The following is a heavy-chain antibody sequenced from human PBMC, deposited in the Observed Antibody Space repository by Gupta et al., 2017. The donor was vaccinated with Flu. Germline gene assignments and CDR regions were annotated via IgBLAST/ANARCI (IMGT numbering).Heavy chain of an antibody. V-gene: IGHV4-59*01. Sequence: QVQLQESGPGLVKPSETLSLTCSVSGGSIKNYYWSWIRQPPGEGLEWFGYVYYSGRTDDNPPLESGVTISVYTPKNQLYLRLSYMKAADTAIYYCARGQDLQRDVFDIWGQGIMVNVSS. CDR2: VYYSGRT. J-gene: IGHJ3*02. CDR3: ARGQDLQRDVFDI. CDR1: GGSIKNYY.